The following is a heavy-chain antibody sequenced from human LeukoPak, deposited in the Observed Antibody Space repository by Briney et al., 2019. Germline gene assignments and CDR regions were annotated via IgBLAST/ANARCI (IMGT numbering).Heavy chain of an antibody. J-gene: IGHJ4*02. Sequence: SQTLSLTCTVSGGSISSSSYYWGWIRQPPGKGLEWIGSIYYSGSTYYNPSLKSRVTISVDTSKNQFSLKLSSVTAADTAVCYCARTNGAGLSAYFDYWGQGTLVTVSS. CDR2: IYYSGST. D-gene: IGHD3-16*02. CDR1: GGSISSSSYY. V-gene: IGHV4-39*01. CDR3: ARTNGAGLSAYFDY.